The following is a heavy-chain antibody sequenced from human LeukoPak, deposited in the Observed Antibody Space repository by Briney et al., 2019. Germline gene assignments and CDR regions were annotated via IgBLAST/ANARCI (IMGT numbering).Heavy chain of an antibody. CDR1: GFNVTTNN. J-gene: IGHJ4*02. Sequence: GGSLRLSCVGSGFNVTTNNMYWVRQAPGKGLECVSTCLAGGLLHYADSVRDRFIISRDTSKNTLYLQMNSLSAEDTAVYYCGRRFCNSCPLDFWGQGTLVTVSS. V-gene: IGHV3-66*04. CDR2: CLAGGLL. D-gene: IGHD2-21*01. CDR3: GRRFCNSCPLDF.